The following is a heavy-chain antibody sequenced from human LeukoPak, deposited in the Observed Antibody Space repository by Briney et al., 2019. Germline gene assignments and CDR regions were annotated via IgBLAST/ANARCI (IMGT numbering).Heavy chain of an antibody. CDR3: ATADLPVYSSSWPFDY. V-gene: IGHV1-24*01. D-gene: IGHD6-13*01. J-gene: IGHJ4*02. CDR1: GYTLTELS. Sequence: ASVKVSCKVSGYTLTELSMHWVRQAPGKGLEWMGGFDPEDGETIYAQKFQGRVTMTEDTSTDTAYMELSSLRSEDTAVYYCATADLPVYSSSWPFDYWGQGTLVTVSS. CDR2: FDPEDGET.